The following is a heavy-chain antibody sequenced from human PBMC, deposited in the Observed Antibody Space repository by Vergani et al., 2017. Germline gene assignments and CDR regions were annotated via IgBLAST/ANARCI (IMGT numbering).Heavy chain of an antibody. J-gene: IGHJ4*02. CDR3: ASGYSGYDWGGFDY. Sequence: EEQLVESGGGLVKPGGSLRLSCAASGFTFSSYSMNWVRQAPGKGLEWVSSISSSSSYIYYADSVKGRFTISRDNAKNSLYLQMNSLRAEDTAVYYCASGYSGYDWGGFDYWGQGTLVTVSS. D-gene: IGHD5-12*01. V-gene: IGHV3-21*01. CDR2: ISSSSSYI. CDR1: GFTFSSYS.